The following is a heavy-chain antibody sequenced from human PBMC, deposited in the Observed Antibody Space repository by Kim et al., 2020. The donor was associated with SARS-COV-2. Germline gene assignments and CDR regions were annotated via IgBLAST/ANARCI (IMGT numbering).Heavy chain of an antibody. CDR2: IYTSGST. V-gene: IGHV4-4*07. D-gene: IGHD2-2*01. J-gene: IGHJ6*02. Sequence: SETLSLTCTVSGGSISSYYWSWIRQPAGKGLEWIGRIYTSGSTNYNPSLKSRVTMSVDTSKNQFSLKLSSVTAADTAVYYCAREAIVVVPAASPGSGSRYYYGMDVWGQGTTVTVSS. CDR1: GGSISSYY. CDR3: AREAIVVVPAASPGSGSRYYYGMDV.